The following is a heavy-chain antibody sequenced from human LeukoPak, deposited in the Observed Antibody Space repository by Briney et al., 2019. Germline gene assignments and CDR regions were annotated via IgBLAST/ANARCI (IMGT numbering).Heavy chain of an antibody. Sequence: PGGSLRLSCAASGFTFSAYAMTWVRQAPGKGLEWVSGISGSGGSTYHADSVMGRLTISRDNSKDTLYLQMDSLRAEDTAVYCCERRSSHDFDYWGQGTLVSVSS. J-gene: IGHJ4*02. CDR3: ERRSSHDFDY. CDR1: GFTFSAYA. D-gene: IGHD3-10*01. V-gene: IGHV3-23*01. CDR2: ISGSGGST.